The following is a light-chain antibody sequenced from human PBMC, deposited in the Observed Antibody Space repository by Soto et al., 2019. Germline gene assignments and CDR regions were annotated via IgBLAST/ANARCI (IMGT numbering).Light chain of an antibody. CDR1: SSDVGGYNY. CDR3: SSYTSSSPL. J-gene: IGLJ1*01. V-gene: IGLV2-14*01. CDR2: EVS. Sequence: QSVLTQPASASGSPGQSITISCTGTSSDVGGYNYVSWYQQHPGKAPKLMIYEVSNRHSGVSNRFSGSKSGNTASLTISGLQAEDEADYYCSSYTSSSPLFGTGTKVTVL.